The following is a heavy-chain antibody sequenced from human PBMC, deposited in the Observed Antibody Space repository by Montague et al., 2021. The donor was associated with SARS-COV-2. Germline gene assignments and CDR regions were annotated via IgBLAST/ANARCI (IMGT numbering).Heavy chain of an antibody. CDR1: GGSISSGDYY. J-gene: IGHJ4*02. D-gene: IGHD3-16*01. V-gene: IGHV4-31*03. Sequence: TLSLTCTVSGGSISSGDYYWTWIRQHPGKGLEWIGYISDSGSTYYNPSLKSRISMSADPSKNQFSLKVNSVTAADTDVYYCAREQADERGDFDYWGPGTLVTVSS. CDR2: ISDSGST. CDR3: AREQADERGDFDY.